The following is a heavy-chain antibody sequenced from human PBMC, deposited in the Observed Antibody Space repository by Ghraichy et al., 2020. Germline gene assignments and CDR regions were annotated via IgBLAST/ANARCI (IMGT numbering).Heavy chain of an antibody. D-gene: IGHD1-14*01. CDR2: INNNGANT. V-gene: IGHV3-64D*06. CDR1: GFTFSNYA. CDR3: VKDAEMQSFAY. J-gene: IGHJ4*02. Sequence: GESLNISCSASGFTFSNYAMFWVRQAPGKGLEYVSLINNNGANTHYIDFVKGRFTVSRDNSKNTLYLQMSSLRVEDTAVYYCVKDAEMQSFAYWGQGTLVTVAP.